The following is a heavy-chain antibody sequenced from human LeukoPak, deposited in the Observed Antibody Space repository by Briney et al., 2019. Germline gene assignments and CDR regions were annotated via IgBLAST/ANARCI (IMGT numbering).Heavy chain of an antibody. V-gene: IGHV3-33*01. CDR2: IRFDESHR. CDR3: ARWDIPTADIDY. Sequence: PGGSLRLSCAASGFTFGSYGMHWVRQAPGKGLEWVAVIRFDESHRYYADSVKGRFTISRDNSKNTLFLQMNSLRAEDTALYYCARWDIPTADIDYWGQGTLVTVSS. J-gene: IGHJ4*02. CDR1: GFTFGSYG. D-gene: IGHD6-13*01.